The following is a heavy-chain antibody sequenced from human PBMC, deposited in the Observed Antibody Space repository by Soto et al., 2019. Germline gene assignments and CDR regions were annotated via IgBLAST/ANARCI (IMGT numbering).Heavy chain of an antibody. V-gene: IGHV3-7*01. CDR1: GFTFSSYA. CDR3: ARFYYDSSGYLPSPYYYYYGMDV. D-gene: IGHD3-22*01. J-gene: IGHJ6*02. CDR2: IKENGSGK. Sequence: PGGSLRLSCAASGFTFSSYAMTWVRLAPGKGLEYVSSIKENGSGKYYVDSVKGRFTISRDNAKNSLYLQMNSLRAEDTAVYYCARFYYDSSGYLPSPYYYYYGMDVWGQGTTVTAP.